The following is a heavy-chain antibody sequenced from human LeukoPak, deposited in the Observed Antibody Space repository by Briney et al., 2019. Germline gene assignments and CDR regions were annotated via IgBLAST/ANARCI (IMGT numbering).Heavy chain of an antibody. Sequence: ASVKVSCKASGYTFTGYYMHWVRQAPGQGLEWMGWINPNSGGTNYAQKFQGRVTMTRDTSISTAYMELSRLRSDDTAVYYCARGSRDGYNGGYFQHWGQGTLVTVSS. V-gene: IGHV1-2*02. D-gene: IGHD5-24*01. J-gene: IGHJ1*01. CDR2: INPNSGGT. CDR3: ARGSRDGYNGGYFQH. CDR1: GYTFTGYY.